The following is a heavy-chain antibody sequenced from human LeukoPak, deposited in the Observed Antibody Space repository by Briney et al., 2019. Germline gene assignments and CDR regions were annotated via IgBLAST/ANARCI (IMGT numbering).Heavy chain of an antibody. CDR1: GGSISSYY. D-gene: IGHD2-8*01. J-gene: IGHJ6*02. CDR2: IYYSGST. Sequence: SETLSLTCTVSGGSISSYYWSWIRQPPGKGLEWIGYIYYSGSTNYSPSLKSRVTISVDTSKNQFSLKLSSVTAADTAVYYCARANCTNGVCYRYYYYYGMDVWGQGTTVTVSS. CDR3: ARANCTNGVCYRYYYYYGMDV. V-gene: IGHV4-59*01.